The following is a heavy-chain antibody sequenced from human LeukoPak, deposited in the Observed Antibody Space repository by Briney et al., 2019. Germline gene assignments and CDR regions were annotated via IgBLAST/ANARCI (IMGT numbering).Heavy chain of an antibody. CDR1: GGSFSGYS. V-gene: IGHV4-34*01. CDR3: AQSQNYGDGFDY. D-gene: IGHD4-17*01. CDR2: INHSGST. Sequence: PSETLSLTCAVYGGSFSGYSWSWIRQPPGKGLEWIGEINHSGSTNYNPSLKSRVTISVDTSKIQFSLKLSSVTAADTAVYYCAQSQNYGDGFDYWGQGTLVTASS. J-gene: IGHJ4*02.